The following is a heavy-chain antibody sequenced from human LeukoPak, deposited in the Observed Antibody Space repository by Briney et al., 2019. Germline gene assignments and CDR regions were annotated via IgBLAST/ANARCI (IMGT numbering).Heavy chain of an antibody. CDR1: GFTFSSYG. D-gene: IGHD2-2*01. Sequence: PGGSLRLSCAASGFTFSSYGMHWVRQAPGKGLEWVAFIRYDGSNKYYADSVKGRFTISRDNSKNTLYLQMNSLRAEDTAVYYCAKSGVVVPAAIFYWGQGTLVTVSS. CDR3: AKSGVVVPAAIFY. V-gene: IGHV3-30*02. CDR2: IRYDGSNK. J-gene: IGHJ4*02.